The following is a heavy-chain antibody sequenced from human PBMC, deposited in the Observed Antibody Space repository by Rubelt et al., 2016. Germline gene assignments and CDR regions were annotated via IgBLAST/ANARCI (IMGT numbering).Heavy chain of an antibody. Sequence: QVQLVQSGAEVKKPGSSVKVSCKASGGTFSSYAISWVRQAPGQGLEWMGWISAYNGKTNYAQKLQGRVTMTTDTSTSTAYMELRSLRSDDTAVYYCSVVGATRDDYWGQGTLVTVSS. CDR1: GGTFSSYA. V-gene: IGHV1-18*01. CDR3: SVVGATRDDY. D-gene: IGHD1-26*01. CDR2: ISAYNGKT. J-gene: IGHJ4*02.